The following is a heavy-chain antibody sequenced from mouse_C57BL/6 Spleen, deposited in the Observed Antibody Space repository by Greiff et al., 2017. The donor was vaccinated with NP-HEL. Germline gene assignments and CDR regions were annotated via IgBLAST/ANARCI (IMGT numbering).Heavy chain of an antibody. V-gene: IGHV1-59*01. J-gene: IGHJ3*01. Sequence: VQLQQPGAELVRPGTSVKLSCKASGYTFTSYWMHWVKQRPGQGLEWIGVIDPSDSYTNSKQKFKGKATLTVDTSSSTASMQLSSLTSEDSAVYYCARSELTGTAWFAYWGQGTLVTVSA. CDR1: GYTFTSYW. CDR2: IDPSDSYT. CDR3: ARSELTGTAWFAY. D-gene: IGHD4-1*01.